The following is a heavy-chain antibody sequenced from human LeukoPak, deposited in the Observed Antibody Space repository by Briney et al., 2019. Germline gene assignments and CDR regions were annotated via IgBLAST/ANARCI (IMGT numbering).Heavy chain of an antibody. CDR3: ARDQSVRLLQTSSTYFKHVFAI. V-gene: IGHV1-18*01. J-gene: IGHJ3*02. CDR1: GYTFTNYG. Sequence: ASVKVSCKTSGYTFTNYGISWVRQAPGLGLEWMGWISAYNGNTNYAQKVQGRVTMTTDTSTSTAYMELWSLRFDDTAVYYCARDQSVRLLQTSSTYFKHVFAIWGQGSMVTVSS. D-gene: IGHD6-13*01. CDR2: ISAYNGNT.